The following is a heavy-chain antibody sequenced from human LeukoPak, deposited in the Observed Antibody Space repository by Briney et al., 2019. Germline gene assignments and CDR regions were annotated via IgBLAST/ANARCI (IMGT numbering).Heavy chain of an antibody. V-gene: IGHV3-53*01. Sequence: GGSLRLSCAASGFTVSSNYMSWVRQAPGKGLEWVSLIYSGGSTYYTDSVKGRFTISRDNSKNTLYLQMNSLRAEDTAVYYCARRAGDYSHPYDYWGQGILVTVSS. CDR1: GFTVSSNY. D-gene: IGHD3-22*01. CDR3: ARRAGDYSHPYDY. J-gene: IGHJ4*02. CDR2: IYSGGST.